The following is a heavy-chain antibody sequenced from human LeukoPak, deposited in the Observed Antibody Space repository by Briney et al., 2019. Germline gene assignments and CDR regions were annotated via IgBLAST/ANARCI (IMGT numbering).Heavy chain of an antibody. CDR1: GFTFSSYS. D-gene: IGHD3-16*01. CDR3: ARGGEGRGLYYYYYMDV. V-gene: IGHV3-21*01. CDR2: ISSSSSYI. Sequence: PGGSPRLSCAASGFTFSSYSMNWVRQAPGKGLEWVSSISSSSSYIYYADSVKGRFTISRDNAKNSLYLQMNSLRAEDTAVYYCARGGEGRGLYYYYYMDVWGKGTTVTVSS. J-gene: IGHJ6*03.